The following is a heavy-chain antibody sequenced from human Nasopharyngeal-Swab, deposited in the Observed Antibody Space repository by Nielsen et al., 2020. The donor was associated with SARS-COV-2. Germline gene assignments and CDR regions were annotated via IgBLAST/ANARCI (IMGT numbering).Heavy chain of an antibody. CDR1: GGSFSGYY. D-gene: IGHD1-20*01. CDR3: ARGRGITVTTPSPVFDY. V-gene: IGHV4-34*01. Sequence: GSLRLSCAVYGGSFSGYYWSWIRQSPGKGLEWIGGINHSGSINYNLSLKSRVTISVETSKNQFSLKLSSVTAADTAVYYCARGRGITVTTPSPVFDYWGQGTLVTVSS. J-gene: IGHJ4*02. CDR2: INHSGSI.